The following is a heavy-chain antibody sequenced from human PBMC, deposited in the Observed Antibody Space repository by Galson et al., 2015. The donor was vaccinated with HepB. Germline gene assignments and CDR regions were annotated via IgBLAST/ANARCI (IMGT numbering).Heavy chain of an antibody. V-gene: IGHV3-30-3*01. CDR1: GFTFSSYA. D-gene: IGHD2-8*01. Sequence: SLRLSCAASGFTFSSYAMHWVRQAPGKGLEWVAVISYDGSNKYYADSVKGRFTISRDNSKNTLYLQMNSLRAEDTAVYYCARDGPIYCTNGVCYNYYYYYGMDVWGQGTTVTVSS. CDR2: ISYDGSNK. CDR3: ARDGPIYCTNGVCYNYYYYYGMDV. J-gene: IGHJ6*02.